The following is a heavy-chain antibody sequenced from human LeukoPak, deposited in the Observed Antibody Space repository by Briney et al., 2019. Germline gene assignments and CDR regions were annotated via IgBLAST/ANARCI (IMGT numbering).Heavy chain of an antibody. CDR3: ARSELEPYSGYDNKYYFDY. CDR1: GGTFIRYA. D-gene: IGHD5-12*01. Sequence: AAVKVSCKASGGTFIRYAISWVRQAPGQGGEGMGGIIPIFGTANYAQKFQGRGKNTTDEEKSTAYMEQRSLRSADTAVYYCARSELEPYSGYDNKYYFDYWGQGTLVTVSS. J-gene: IGHJ4*02. V-gene: IGHV1-69*05. CDR2: IIPIFGTA.